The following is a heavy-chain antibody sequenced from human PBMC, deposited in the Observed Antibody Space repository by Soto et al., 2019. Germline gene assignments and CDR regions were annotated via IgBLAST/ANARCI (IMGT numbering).Heavy chain of an antibody. CDR2: IIPIFGTA. Sequence: QVQLVQSGAEVKKPGSSVKVTCKASGGTFSSNAISWVRQAPGQGLEWMGGIIPIFGTAHYAQKFQGRVTITAGESTSTASMEVSSLKSEDTAVYYCATGGRGYSSVPLFYFEFWGQGTLVTVSS. D-gene: IGHD5-18*01. J-gene: IGHJ4*02. V-gene: IGHV1-69*12. CDR3: ATGGRGYSSVPLFYFEF. CDR1: GGTFSSNA.